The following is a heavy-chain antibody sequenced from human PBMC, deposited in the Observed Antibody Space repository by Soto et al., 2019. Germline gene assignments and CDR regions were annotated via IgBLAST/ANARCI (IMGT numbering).Heavy chain of an antibody. V-gene: IGHV5-51*01. D-gene: IGHD3-3*01. J-gene: IGHJ4*02. CDR3: ARQISFFCDS. CDR1: GYKLGSAW. CDR2: IKPGTSDI. Sequence: GESLKISCEGAGYKLGSAWIGWVRRKPGKGLEWMGIIKPGTSDIRYSPSFRGQVTISADEAANTAFLQWSSLKTSDTAIYYCARQISFFCDSWGQGTLVTVSS.